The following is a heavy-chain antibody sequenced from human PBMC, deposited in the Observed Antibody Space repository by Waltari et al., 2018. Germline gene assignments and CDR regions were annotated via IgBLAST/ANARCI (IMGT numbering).Heavy chain of an antibody. V-gene: IGHV1-8*02. CDR1: GYTFPSYA. CDR3: ARGDYGEKFDP. Sequence: QVQLVQSGAEVKTPGASVKVSSKASGYTFPSYAITWVRQATGQGLEWMGWMNPNSGNTGYAQKFQGRVTMTRNTSVSTAYMELSSLRSEDTAVYYCARGDYGEKFDPWGQGTLVTVSS. CDR2: MNPNSGNT. J-gene: IGHJ5*02. D-gene: IGHD4-17*01.